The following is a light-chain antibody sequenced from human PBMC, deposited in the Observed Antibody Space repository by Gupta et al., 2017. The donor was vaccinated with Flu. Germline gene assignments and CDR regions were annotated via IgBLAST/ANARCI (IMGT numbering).Light chain of an antibody. V-gene: IGLV2-14*01. CDR1: SSAVGAYYY. CDR3: SSYTTYNSLFV. CDR2: GVS. Sequence: QSALTQPASVSGSPGQSITISCTGTSSAVGAYYYVSWYQQYPGKAPKLIIYGVSDRPSGVSNRFSGSKSGNTASLTISGLQPEDEADYYCSSYTTYNSLFVLGTGTKVTVL. J-gene: IGLJ1*01.